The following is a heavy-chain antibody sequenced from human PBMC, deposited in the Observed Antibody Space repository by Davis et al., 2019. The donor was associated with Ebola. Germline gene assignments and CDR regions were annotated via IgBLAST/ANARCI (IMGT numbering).Heavy chain of an antibody. CDR3: VRGLGLGWFDT. CDR1: GGSSSGNY. CDR2: INHSGST. J-gene: IGHJ5*02. V-gene: IGHV4-34*01. Sequence: SETLSPTCAVYGGSSSGNYWTWIRQPPGKGLEWMGEINHSGSTNYNPSLKSRVTISVDRSKNQFSLKVSSVTAADTAVYYCVRGLGLGWFDTWGQGTPVTVSS.